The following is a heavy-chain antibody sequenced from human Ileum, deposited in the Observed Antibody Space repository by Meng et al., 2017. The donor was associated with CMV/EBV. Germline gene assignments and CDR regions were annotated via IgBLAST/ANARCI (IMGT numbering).Heavy chain of an antibody. Sequence: GGSLRLSCAASGFTFSNYWMHWVRQSPGKGLEWVACIKRDASGKYYVDSVEGRFTISRDNANNSLWLKMSNLGVEDTAVYYCVRGATGAPGTDSCGQGTLVTASS. D-gene: IGHD6-13*01. CDR1: GFTFSNYW. J-gene: IGHJ4*02. V-gene: IGHV3-7*01. CDR3: VRGATGAPGTDS. CDR2: IKRDASGK.